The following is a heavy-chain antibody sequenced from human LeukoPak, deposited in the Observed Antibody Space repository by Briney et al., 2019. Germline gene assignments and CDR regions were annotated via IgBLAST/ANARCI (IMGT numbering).Heavy chain of an antibody. J-gene: IGHJ5*02. D-gene: IGHD3-9*01. CDR3: ARETYDILTNWFDP. Sequence: GASVKVSCKASGGTFSSYAISWVRQAPGQGLELMGRIIPIFGTANYAQKFQGRVTITTDESTSTAYMELSSLRSEDTAVYYCARETYDILTNWFDPWGQGTLVTVSS. CDR1: GGTFSSYA. CDR2: IIPIFGTA. V-gene: IGHV1-69*05.